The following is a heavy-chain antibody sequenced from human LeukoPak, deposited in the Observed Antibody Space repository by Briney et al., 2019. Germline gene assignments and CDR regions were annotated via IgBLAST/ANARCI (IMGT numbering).Heavy chain of an antibody. J-gene: IGHJ4*02. D-gene: IGHD2-2*01. CDR2: IYYSGST. CDR1: GGSISSSNYY. Sequence: PSETLSLTCTVSGGSISSSNYYWGWIRQPPGKGPEWIGNIYYSGSTYYNPSLKSRVTISVDTSKNQFSLKLSSVTAADTAVYYCARIRLPLGYCSTTSCYGAFDYWGQGTLVTVSS. V-gene: IGHV4-39*01. CDR3: ARIRLPLGYCSTTSCYGAFDY.